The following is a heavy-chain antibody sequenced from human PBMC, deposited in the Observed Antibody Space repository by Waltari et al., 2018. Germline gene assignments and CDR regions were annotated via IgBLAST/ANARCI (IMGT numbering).Heavy chain of an antibody. Sequence: EVQLVESGGGLVQPGGSLRLSCAASGFTFSSYWMSWVRQAPGTGLEWVANIKQDGSEKYYVDSVKGRFTIPRDNAKNSLYLQMNSLRAEDTAVYYCARAEGYYYYYDMDVWGKGTTVTVSS. CDR1: GFTFSSYW. V-gene: IGHV3-7*04. J-gene: IGHJ6*03. CDR2: IKQDGSEK. CDR3: ARAEGYYYYYDMDV.